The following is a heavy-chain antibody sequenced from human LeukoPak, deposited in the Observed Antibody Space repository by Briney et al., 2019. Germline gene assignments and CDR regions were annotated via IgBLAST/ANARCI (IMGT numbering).Heavy chain of an antibody. CDR1: GFIFSSYA. J-gene: IGHJ4*02. CDR2: INHSGST. Sequence: GSLRLSCAASGFIFSSYAMSWVRQAPGKGLEWIGEINHSGSTNYNPSLKSRVTISVDTSKNQFSLKLSPVTAADTAVYYCARTGHGWQQLADWGQGTLVTVSS. CDR3: ARTGHGWQQLAD. V-gene: IGHV4-34*01. D-gene: IGHD6-13*01.